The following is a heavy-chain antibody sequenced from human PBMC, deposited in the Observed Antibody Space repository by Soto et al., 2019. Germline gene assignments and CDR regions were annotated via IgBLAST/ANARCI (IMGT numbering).Heavy chain of an antibody. D-gene: IGHD2-2*01. CDR1: GYTFTGYY. CDR3: ARGSIVVVPAARDYYYYMDV. Sequence: ASVKVSCTASGYTFTGYYMHWVRQAPGQGLEWMGWINPNSGGTNYAQKFQGWVTMTRDTSISTAYMELSRLRSDDTAVYYCARGSIVVVPAARDYYYYMDVWGKGTTVTVSS. V-gene: IGHV1-2*04. J-gene: IGHJ6*03. CDR2: INPNSGGT.